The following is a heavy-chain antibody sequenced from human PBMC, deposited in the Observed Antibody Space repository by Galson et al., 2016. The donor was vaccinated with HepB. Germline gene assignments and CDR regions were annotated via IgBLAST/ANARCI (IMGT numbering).Heavy chain of an antibody. V-gene: IGHV3-23*05. Sequence: SLRLSCAVSGFTVGGCAMTWVRQAPGKGLEWVSGIDTNGDTFYSDSVKGRFAISRDVSKNTLYLQMTRLRVGDTAVYHCVKDHADSGRFDPWGQGTLFSVSS. CDR2: IDTNGDT. D-gene: IGHD6-19*01. CDR3: VKDHADSGRFDP. J-gene: IGHJ5*02. CDR1: GFTVGGCA.